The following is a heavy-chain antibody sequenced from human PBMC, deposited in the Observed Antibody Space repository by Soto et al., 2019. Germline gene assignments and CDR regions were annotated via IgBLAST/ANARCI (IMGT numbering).Heavy chain of an antibody. V-gene: IGHV3-23*01. CDR2: ISGSGGST. J-gene: IGHJ6*02. Sequence: GSLRLSCAASGCTLSSYAMSWDRQASGKGLVWVSAISGSGGSTYYADSVKGRFTISRDNSKNTLYLQMNSLRAEDTAVYYCAKGDNMLPGFTTYYYYSGMDVRGQGTTVTVS. D-gene: IGHD3-16*01. CDR1: GCTLSSYA. CDR3: AKGDNMLPGFTTYYYYSGMDV.